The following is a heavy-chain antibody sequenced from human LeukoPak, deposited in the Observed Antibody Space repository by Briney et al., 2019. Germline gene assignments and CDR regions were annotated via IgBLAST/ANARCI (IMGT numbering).Heavy chain of an antibody. D-gene: IGHD3-10*01. Sequence: GESLKISCKGSGYSFTSYWIGWVRQMPGKGLEWMGIIYPGDSDTRYSPSFQGQVTISADKSISTAYLQWSSLKASDTAMYYCARQVSDDTGSYDGYYYYYMDVWGKGTTVTVSS. J-gene: IGHJ6*03. CDR3: ARQVSDDTGSYDGYYYYYMDV. CDR2: IYPGDSDT. CDR1: GYSFTSYW. V-gene: IGHV5-51*01.